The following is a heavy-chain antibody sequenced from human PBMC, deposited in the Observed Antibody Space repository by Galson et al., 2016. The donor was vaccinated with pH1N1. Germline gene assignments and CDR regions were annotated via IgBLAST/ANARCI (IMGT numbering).Heavy chain of an antibody. CDR1: GFTFTSYA. J-gene: IGHJ4*02. Sequence: SLRLSCAASGFTFTSYAMHWVRQTPGKGLEWVAVILYDGTNEYYADSVKGRFTISRDKTQSTVYLQMNRLRTEGTAVYYCARDSEYSGHEGFHWAQGTLVIVSS. CDR2: ILYDGTNE. CDR3: ARDSEYSGHEGFH. D-gene: IGHD5-12*01. V-gene: IGHV3-30*04.